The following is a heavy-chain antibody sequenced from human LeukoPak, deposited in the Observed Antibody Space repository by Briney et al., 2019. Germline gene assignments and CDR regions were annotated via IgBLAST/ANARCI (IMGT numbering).Heavy chain of an antibody. CDR1: RLPFSSYT. D-gene: IGHD3-16*01. CDR3: AGGSGTYSPDY. Sequence: GGSLRLSCAASRLPFSSYTMHWVRHAPGKGLEWVSSISENSNDIYYASSLKGRFTISRDNAKKSLYLQMNSLRVEDTAVYYCAGGSGTYSPDYWGQGTLVTVSS. J-gene: IGHJ4*02. CDR2: ISENSNDI. V-gene: IGHV3-21*01.